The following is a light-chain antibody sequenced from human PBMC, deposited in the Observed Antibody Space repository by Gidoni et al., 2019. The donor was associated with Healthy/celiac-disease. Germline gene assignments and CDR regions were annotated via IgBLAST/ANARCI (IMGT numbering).Light chain of an antibody. CDR3: MQGTHWPLTWT. Sequence: DVVMTQSPLSLPVTLGQPASISCRSSQSLVYSDGNTYLNWFQQRPGQSPRRLIYKVSNRDSGVPDRFGGSGSGTDFTLKISRVEAEDVGVYYCMQGTHWPLTWTFGQGTKVEIK. CDR2: KVS. V-gene: IGKV2-30*01. CDR1: QSLVYSDGNTY. J-gene: IGKJ1*01.